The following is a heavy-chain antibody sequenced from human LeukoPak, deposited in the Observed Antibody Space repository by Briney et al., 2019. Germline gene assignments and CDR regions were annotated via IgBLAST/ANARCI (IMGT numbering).Heavy chain of an antibody. CDR2: ISSSSSYI. V-gene: IGHV3-21*01. CDR1: GFTFSSYS. D-gene: IGHD2-15*01. CDR3: ARERERYSFDY. J-gene: IGHJ4*02. Sequence: GGSLRLSCAASGFTFSSYSMNWVRQAPGKGLEWVASISSSSSYIYYADSVKGRFTISRDNAKSSLHLQMNSLRAEDTAVYYCARERERYSFDYWGQGTLVTVSS.